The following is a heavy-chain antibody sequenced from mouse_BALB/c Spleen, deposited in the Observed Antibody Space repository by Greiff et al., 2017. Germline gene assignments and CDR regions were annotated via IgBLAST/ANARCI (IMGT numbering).Heavy chain of an antibody. J-gene: IGHJ4*01. Sequence: QVQLQQSGPELVKPGASVKMSCKASGYTFTSYYIHWVKQRPGQGLEWIGWIYPGDGSTKYNEKFKGKTTLTADKSSSTAYMLLSSLTSEDSAIYFCARPEYGNYVGYAMDYWGQGTSVTVSS. D-gene: IGHD2-10*02. CDR3: ARPEYGNYVGYAMDY. CDR1: GYTFTSYY. V-gene: IGHV1S56*01. CDR2: IYPGDGST.